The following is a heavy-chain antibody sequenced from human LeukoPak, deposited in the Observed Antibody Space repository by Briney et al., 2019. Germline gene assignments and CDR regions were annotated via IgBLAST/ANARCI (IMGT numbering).Heavy chain of an antibody. CDR3: ARKYYYDSRDY. CDR2: TSSVGSTI. J-gene: IGHJ4*02. Sequence: GGSLRLSCAAPGFTFSNYEMKWVCQGPGEGREWLSYTSSVGSTIYYEDSVNGRFTISRDNAKNSLYLQMNSLKAEDTAVYYSARKYYYDSRDYWGQGTPVTVSS. V-gene: IGHV3-48*03. CDR1: GFTFSNYE. D-gene: IGHD3-22*01.